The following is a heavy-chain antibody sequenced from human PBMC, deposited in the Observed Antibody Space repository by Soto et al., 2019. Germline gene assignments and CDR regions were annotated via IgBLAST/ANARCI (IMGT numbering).Heavy chain of an antibody. CDR2: IIPILGIA. Sequence: QVQLVQSGAEVKKPGSSVKVSCKASGGTFSSYTISWVRQAPGQGLEWMGRIIPILGIANYAQKFQGRVTITADKSTSTAYMELSSLRSEDTAVYYCARDRGGDYVGIFDYWGQGTLVTVSS. D-gene: IGHD2-21*02. CDR3: ARDRGGDYVGIFDY. V-gene: IGHV1-69*08. CDR1: GGTFSSYT. J-gene: IGHJ4*02.